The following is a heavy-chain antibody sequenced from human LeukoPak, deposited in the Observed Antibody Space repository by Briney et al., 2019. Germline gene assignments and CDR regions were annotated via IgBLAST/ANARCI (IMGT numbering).Heavy chain of an antibody. CDR3: AKGGSYGSTWRGYWHFDL. CDR2: ISAYDGDT. D-gene: IGHD6-13*01. CDR1: GYTFTAYG. J-gene: IGHJ2*01. Sequence: ASVKVSCKASGYTFTAYGFSWVRQAPGQGLEWMGWISAYDGDTNYEQKFQGRLTMTTETSTTTAYMELRSLRAEDTAVYYCAKGGSYGSTWRGYWHFDLWGRGTLVIVSS. V-gene: IGHV1-18*01.